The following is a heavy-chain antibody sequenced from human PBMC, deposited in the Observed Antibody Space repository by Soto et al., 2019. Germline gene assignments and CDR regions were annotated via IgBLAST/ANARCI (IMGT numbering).Heavy chain of an antibody. CDR3: ARGTRARITSVFAY. CDR2: IKHSGSP. D-gene: IGHD1-20*01. Sequence: SEPLSLTCAVYGGSFSGYYWSWIRQPPGKGLEWIGEIKHSGSPNYNTSLENRVSIGLGTSANQFSLKLSAVTAADTAIYYCARGTRARITSVFAYWGQGLPVTGSS. CDR1: GGSFSGYY. J-gene: IGHJ4*02. V-gene: IGHV4-34*01.